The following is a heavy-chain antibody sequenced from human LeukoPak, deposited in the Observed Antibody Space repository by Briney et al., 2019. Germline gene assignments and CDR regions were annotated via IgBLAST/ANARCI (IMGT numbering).Heavy chain of an antibody. J-gene: IGHJ4*02. CDR2: IYSGGST. V-gene: IGHV3-53*01. CDR3: ARTAYDILTGYYTLDY. Sequence: QPGGSLRLSCAASGFTVSSNYMSWVRQAPGKGLEWVSVIYSGGSTYYADSVKGRFTISRDNSKNTLYLQMNSLRAEDTAVYYCARTAYDILTGYYTLDYWGQGTLVTVSS. CDR1: GFTVSSNY. D-gene: IGHD3-9*01.